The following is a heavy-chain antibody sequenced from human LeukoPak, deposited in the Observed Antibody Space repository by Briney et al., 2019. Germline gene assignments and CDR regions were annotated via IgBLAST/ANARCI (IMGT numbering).Heavy chain of an antibody. CDR2: IKSDGTNA. Sequence: GGSLRLTCAASGFSFSSSWMHWVRQGPGKGLVWVSRIKSDGTNAYYADSVKGRFTISRDNARNTLYLQMNSLRAEDTAVYYCARDLRGGRDWFDPWGQGTLVTVSS. J-gene: IGHJ5*02. V-gene: IGHV3-74*01. CDR1: GFSFSSSW. CDR3: ARDLRGGRDWFDP. D-gene: IGHD3-10*01.